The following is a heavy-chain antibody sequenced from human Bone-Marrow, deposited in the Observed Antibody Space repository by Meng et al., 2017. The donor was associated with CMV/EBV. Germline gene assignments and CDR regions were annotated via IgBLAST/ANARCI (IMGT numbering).Heavy chain of an antibody. D-gene: IGHD3-3*01. V-gene: IGHV3-23*01. J-gene: IGHJ4*02. CDR1: FSSYS. Sequence: FSSYSMSWVRQAPGKGLAWVSAISGSGSSKYYANSVKGGFTSARDNSKNTLYLQMNSLRAEDTAVYYCAKVEPITIFGVVINHPLDYWGQGTLVTVSS. CDR2: ISGSGSSK. CDR3: AKVEPITIFGVVINHPLDY.